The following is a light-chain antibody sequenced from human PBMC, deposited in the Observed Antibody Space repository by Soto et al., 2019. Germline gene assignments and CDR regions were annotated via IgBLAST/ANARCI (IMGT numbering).Light chain of an antibody. CDR3: ATWDDSVFV. Sequence: QSVLTQPPSASGTPGQRVTISCSGSSSNIGSNAVNWYQHIPGTAPTLLIYTNNQRPSELPVRFSCSRSGTSASLAISGVQSEDEADYYCATWDDSVFVFGTGTKLTVL. V-gene: IGLV1-44*01. CDR1: SSNIGSNA. CDR2: TNN. J-gene: IGLJ1*01.